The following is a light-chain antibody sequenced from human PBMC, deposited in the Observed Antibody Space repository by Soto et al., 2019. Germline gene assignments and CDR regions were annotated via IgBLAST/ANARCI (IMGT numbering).Light chain of an antibody. J-gene: IGLJ1*01. CDR1: SIGRKT. V-gene: IGLV3-21*02. CDR2: DDS. Sequence: SYELTQPPSVSVAPGQTARITCGGNSIGRKTVHWYQQRPGQAPVLVVYDDSDRPSDIPERFSGSNSGDTATLTISRVEDGDEADYYCQVWDGTSEFFGTGTRSPS. CDR3: QVWDGTSEF.